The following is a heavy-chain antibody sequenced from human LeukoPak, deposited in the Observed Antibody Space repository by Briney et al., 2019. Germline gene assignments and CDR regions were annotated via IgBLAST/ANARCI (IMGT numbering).Heavy chain of an antibody. CDR3: AHKPAQKNYFDP. CDR1: GVSLSAPQVA. J-gene: IGHJ5*02. Sequence: SGPTLVNPTQTLTLTCTFSGVSLSAPQVAVGWIRQPPGKALEFLALTYWGDDKRFSSSLRSRLTITSDASKNQVVLTVANLDPVDTATYYCAHKPAQKNYFDPWGQGTLVTVSS. V-gene: IGHV2-5*02. D-gene: IGHD1-7*01. CDR2: TYWGDDK.